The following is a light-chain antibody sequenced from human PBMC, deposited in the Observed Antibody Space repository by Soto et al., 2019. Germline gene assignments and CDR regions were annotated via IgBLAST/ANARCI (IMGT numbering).Light chain of an antibody. J-gene: IGKJ4*01. V-gene: IGKV3-15*01. Sequence: EIVMTQSPATQSVSPGERATLSCRASQSVSRYLAWYQQRPGQAPRLLIYDTSARATGVPVRFGGSVYGTEFTLTITGMQSEDFAGYYCQQYNAWPLTFGGGTKVEIK. CDR2: DTS. CDR1: QSVSRY. CDR3: QQYNAWPLT.